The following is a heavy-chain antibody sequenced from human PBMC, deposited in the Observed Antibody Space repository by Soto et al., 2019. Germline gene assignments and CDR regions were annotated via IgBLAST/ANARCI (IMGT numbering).Heavy chain of an antibody. CDR1: EDSFSPYA. V-gene: IGHV1-69*01. CDR2: IIPVFGRA. D-gene: IGHD6-19*01. CDR3: ARTLAFSSGWYVFGY. J-gene: IGHJ4*02. Sequence: QVQLVQSGAEVKKPGSPLKVPCRAPEDSFSPYAINGVQRAPGQGLEGMGGIIPVFGRANYAQKFQGRVTITADESTSTAYMELNSLRSEDTALYYCARTLAFSSGWYVFGYWGQGTLVTVSS.